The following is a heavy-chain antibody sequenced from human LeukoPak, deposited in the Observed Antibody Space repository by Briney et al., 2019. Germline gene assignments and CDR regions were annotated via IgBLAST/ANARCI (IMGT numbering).Heavy chain of an antibody. CDR3: AGSGYDILTGYYRNDY. D-gene: IGHD3-9*01. J-gene: IGHJ4*02. CDR1: GGSISSGGYS. V-gene: IGHV4-30-2*01. CDR2: IYHSGST. Sequence: PSETLSLTCAVSGGSISSGGYSWSWIRQPPGKGLEWIGYIYHSGSTYYNPSLKSRVTISVDRSKNQFSLKLSSVTAADTAVYYCAGSGYDILTGYYRNDYWGQGTLVTVSS.